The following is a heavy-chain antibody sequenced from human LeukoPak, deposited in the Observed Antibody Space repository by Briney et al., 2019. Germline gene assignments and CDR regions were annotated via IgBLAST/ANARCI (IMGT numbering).Heavy chain of an antibody. CDR2: INHSGST. CDR3: ARDPSSSSSGDY. J-gene: IGHJ4*02. CDR1: GGSFSGYY. Sequence: SETLSLTCAVYGGSFSGYYWSWIRQPPGKGLEWIGEINHSGSTNYNPSLKSRVTISVDKSKNQFSLKLSSVTAADTAVYYCARDPSSSSSGDYWGQGTLVTVSS. D-gene: IGHD6-6*01. V-gene: IGHV4-34*01.